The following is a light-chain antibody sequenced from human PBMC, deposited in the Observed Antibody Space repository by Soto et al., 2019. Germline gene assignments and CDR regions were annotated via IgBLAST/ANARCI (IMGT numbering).Light chain of an antibody. V-gene: IGKV3-20*01. J-gene: IGKJ1*01. Sequence: EIVLTQSPGTLSLSPGESATLSCRASQSVSSSYLAWYQQKPGQAPRLLIYGASSRATGIPDRFSGSGSGTDCPLTISRLEPEDFAVYYCQQYGSSPQTFGQGNKVEIK. CDR3: QQYGSSPQT. CDR1: QSVSSSY. CDR2: GAS.